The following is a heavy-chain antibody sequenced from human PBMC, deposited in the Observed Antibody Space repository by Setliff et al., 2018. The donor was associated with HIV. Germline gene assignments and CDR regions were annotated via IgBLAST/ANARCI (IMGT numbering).Heavy chain of an antibody. CDR3: ARGYASGYDAYGY. CDR2: INHRGST. V-gene: IGHV4-34*01. J-gene: IGHJ4*02. D-gene: IGHD5-12*01. Sequence: SETLSLTCAVYGGSFSGYCWSWIRQPPGNGLEWIGEINHRGSTNYNPSLKSRVTISVDTYNNQFSLNMNSVNAADTAVYYCARGYASGYDAYGYWGQGTLVTVSS. CDR1: GGSFSGYC.